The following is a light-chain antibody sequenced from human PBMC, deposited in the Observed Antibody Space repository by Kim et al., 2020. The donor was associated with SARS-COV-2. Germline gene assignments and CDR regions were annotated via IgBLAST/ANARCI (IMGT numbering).Light chain of an antibody. CDR3: QKYNSAPWT. J-gene: IGKJ1*01. Sequence: DIQMAQSPSSLSASVGDRVTITCRASQGISNSLAWYRQKPGKVPMLLIYGASTLRSGVPSRFRGRGSGTDFTLTISSLQPEDAATYYCQKYNSAPWTFGQGTKVDIK. V-gene: IGKV1-27*01. CDR2: GAS. CDR1: QGISNS.